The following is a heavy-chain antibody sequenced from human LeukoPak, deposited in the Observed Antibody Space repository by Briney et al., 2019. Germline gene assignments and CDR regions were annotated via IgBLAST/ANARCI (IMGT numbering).Heavy chain of an antibody. Sequence: SVKVSCTASGGTFSSYAISWVRQAPGQGLEWMGGIIPIFGTANYAQKFQGGATITADESTSTAYMELSSLRSEDTAVYYCARWVGSTSCYGCPKGNDAFDIWGQGTMVTVSS. V-gene: IGHV1-69*13. CDR2: IIPIFGTA. CDR1: GGTFSSYA. J-gene: IGHJ3*02. CDR3: ARWVGSTSCYGCPKGNDAFDI. D-gene: IGHD2-2*01.